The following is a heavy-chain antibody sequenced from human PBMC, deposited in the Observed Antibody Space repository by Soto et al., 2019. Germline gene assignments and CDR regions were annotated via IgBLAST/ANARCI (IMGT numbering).Heavy chain of an antibody. Sequence: SETLSLTCTVSGGSISSGGHYWSWIRQYPGKVLEWIGYIYYSGTTYYSPSLQSRVIISVDTSNNQFSLKLSSVTAADTAVYYCTTRYHYYDSSGWNYFDYWGQGTLVTVSS. CDR2: IYYSGTT. V-gene: IGHV4-31*03. CDR1: GGSISSGGHY. CDR3: TTRYHYYDSSGWNYFDY. D-gene: IGHD3-22*01. J-gene: IGHJ4*02.